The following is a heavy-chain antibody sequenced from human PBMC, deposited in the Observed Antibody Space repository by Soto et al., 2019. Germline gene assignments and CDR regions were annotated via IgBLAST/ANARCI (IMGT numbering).Heavy chain of an antibody. V-gene: IGHV1-69*01. J-gene: IGHJ4*02. Sequence: QVQLVQSGAEVKKPGSSVKVSCKASGGTFSSYSINWVRQAPGKGLAWMGEIIPIFGTANYAQKFQGRVTITADESTSTAYMELSSLRSEDTAVYYCARDGGRHSGGIDYWGQGTLVTVSS. CDR2: IIPIFGTA. CDR1: GGTFSSYS. CDR3: ARDGGRHSGGIDY. D-gene: IGHD1-26*01.